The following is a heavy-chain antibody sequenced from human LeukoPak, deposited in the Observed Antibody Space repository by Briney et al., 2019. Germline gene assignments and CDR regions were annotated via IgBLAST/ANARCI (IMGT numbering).Heavy chain of an antibody. Sequence: SETLSLTCTVSGGSINSSSYYWRWIRQPPGKGLAWIGSIYYSGSTYYNPSLKSRVTISVDTSKNQFSLKLSSVTAADTAVYYCARDSEGSGWGYWGQGTLVTVSS. CDR2: IYYSGST. V-gene: IGHV4-39*07. CDR3: ARDSEGSGWGY. J-gene: IGHJ4*02. CDR1: GGSINSSSYY. D-gene: IGHD6-19*01.